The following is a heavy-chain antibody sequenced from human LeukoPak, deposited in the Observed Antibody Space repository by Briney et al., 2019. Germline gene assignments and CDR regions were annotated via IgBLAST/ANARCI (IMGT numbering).Heavy chain of an antibody. Sequence: SETLSLTCTVSGGSISSYYWSWIRQPPGKGLEWIGYIYYSGSTYYNPSLKSRVTISVDTSKNQFSLKLSSVTAADTAVYYCAVRINYYDSSPIGYWGQGTLVTVSS. CDR1: GGSISSYY. V-gene: IGHV4-59*04. J-gene: IGHJ4*02. CDR3: AVRINYYDSSPIGY. CDR2: IYYSGST. D-gene: IGHD3-22*01.